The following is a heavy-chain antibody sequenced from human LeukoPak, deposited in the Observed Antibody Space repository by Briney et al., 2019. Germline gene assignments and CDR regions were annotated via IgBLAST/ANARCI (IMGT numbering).Heavy chain of an antibody. CDR2: IYPGDSDT. V-gene: IGHV5-51*01. J-gene: IGHJ5*02. CDR3: ARHSSGWTFDP. CDR1: GYIFTSYL. D-gene: IGHD6-19*01. Sequence: GESLKISCKGSGYIFTSYLIGWVRQMPGKGPEWMGIIYPGDSDTRYSPSFQGQVSISADKSISTAYLQWSSLKASDTAMYYCARHSSGWTFDPWGQGTLVTVSS.